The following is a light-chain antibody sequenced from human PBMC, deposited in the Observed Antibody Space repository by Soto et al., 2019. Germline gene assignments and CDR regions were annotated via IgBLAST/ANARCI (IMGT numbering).Light chain of an antibody. CDR2: GNS. CDR3: FFFDDRARVYV. V-gene: IGLV1-40*01. CDR1: SSNIGTHYD. J-gene: IGLJ1*01. Sequence: PRPAVISVCPLQRETISCTGSSSNIGTHYDVHWYQQLPGTAPKLLIYGNSNRPSGVPDRFSGSKSGTSASLAITGLQAEDEADYYCFFFDDRARVYVFG.